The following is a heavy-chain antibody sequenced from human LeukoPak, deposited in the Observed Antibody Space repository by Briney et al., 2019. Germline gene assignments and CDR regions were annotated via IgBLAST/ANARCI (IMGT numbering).Heavy chain of an antibody. CDR1: GFTFSSDG. V-gene: IGHV3-33*01. J-gene: IGHJ6*02. D-gene: IGHD2-2*01. CDR2: IWYDGSNK. CDR3: ARELIVVVPAATYHYYGMDV. Sequence: AGGSLRLSCAASGFTFSSDGMHWVRQAPGKGLEWVAVIWYDGSNKYYADSVKGRFTISRDNSKNTLYLQMNSLRAEDTAVYYCARELIVVVPAATYHYYGMDVGGQGTTVTVSS.